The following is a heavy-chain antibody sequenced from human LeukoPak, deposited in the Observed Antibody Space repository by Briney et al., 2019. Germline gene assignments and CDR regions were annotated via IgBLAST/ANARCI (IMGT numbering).Heavy chain of an antibody. V-gene: IGHV3-7*01. J-gene: IGHJ4*02. CDR3: ARDQYGDPYFDY. Sequence: GGSLRLSCAASGFTFSNAWMSWVRQAPGKGLEWVANIKQDGSEKYYVDSVKGRFTISRDNAKNSLYLQMNSLRAEDTAVYYCARDQYGDPYFDYWGQGTLVTVSS. CDR1: GFTFSNAW. CDR2: IKQDGSEK. D-gene: IGHD4-17*01.